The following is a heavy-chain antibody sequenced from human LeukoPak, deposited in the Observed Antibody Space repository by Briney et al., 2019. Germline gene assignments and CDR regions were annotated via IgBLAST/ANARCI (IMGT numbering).Heavy chain of an antibody. CDR3: ARDSNIDGFDY. D-gene: IGHD1/OR15-1a*01. Sequence: SVKVSCKASGGAFSNYGISWVRQAPEQGLEWMGGIIPMLGTANYAQRFQGRVTITTDESTSTAYMEVSSLRSEDTAVYYCARDSNIDGFDYWGQGTLVTVSS. V-gene: IGHV1-69*05. CDR2: IIPMLGTA. CDR1: GGAFSNYG. J-gene: IGHJ4*02.